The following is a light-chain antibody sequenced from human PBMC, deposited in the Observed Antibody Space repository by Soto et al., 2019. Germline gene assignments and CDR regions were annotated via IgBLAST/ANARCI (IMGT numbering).Light chain of an antibody. Sequence: EIVWTHSPGTLSLSPGERATLSCRASQSVSTYYLAWYQQKPGQAPRLLIYGASSRATGIPDRFSGTGSGTDFTLTISRLEPEDFAVYYCQEYGTSRTFGQGTKVDIK. CDR3: QEYGTSRT. CDR2: GAS. J-gene: IGKJ1*01. V-gene: IGKV3-20*01. CDR1: QSVSTYY.